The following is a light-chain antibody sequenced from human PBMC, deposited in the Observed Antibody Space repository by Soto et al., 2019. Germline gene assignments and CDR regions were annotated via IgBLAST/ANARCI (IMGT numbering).Light chain of an antibody. V-gene: IGKV3-20*01. CDR3: QQYGSSPRT. CDR2: GSS. J-gene: IGKJ1*01. Sequence: EVVLTQSPGTLSLSPGERATLSCRASQSVGSNSLAWYQQKPGQAPRLLIYGSSSRATGIPARFSGSGSGTHFPLTVSRLEPEDFAVYYCQQYGSSPRTFGQGTKVDIK. CDR1: QSVGSNS.